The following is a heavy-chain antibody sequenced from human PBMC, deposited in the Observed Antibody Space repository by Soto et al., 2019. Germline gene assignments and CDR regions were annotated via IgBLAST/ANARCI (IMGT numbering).Heavy chain of an antibody. V-gene: IGHV4-59*08. D-gene: IGHD3-10*01. CDR1: GGSISSSY. J-gene: IGHJ5*02. CDR2: IYSSGST. Sequence: SETLSLTCSVSGGSISSSYWSWIRQPPGKGLEWIGYIYSSGSTNYNPSLRSRVTISVDTSKNQFSLKLTSMTAADTAMYYCARLNYGSGSYYWFDPWGQGTLVTVSS. CDR3: ARLNYGSGSYYWFDP.